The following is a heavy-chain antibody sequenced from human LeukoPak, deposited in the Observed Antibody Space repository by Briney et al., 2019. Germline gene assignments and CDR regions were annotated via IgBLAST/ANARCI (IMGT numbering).Heavy chain of an antibody. CDR1: GFTFSSYS. V-gene: IGHV3-21*01. J-gene: IGHJ4*02. CDR2: ISSSSSYT. Sequence: GGSLRLSCAASGFTFSSYSMNWVRQAPGKGLEWVSSISSSSSYTYYPDSVKGRFTISRDNAKNTLYLQMNSLRAEDTAVYYCARDYGYSCDYWGQGTLVTVSS. D-gene: IGHD5-18*01. CDR3: ARDYGYSCDY.